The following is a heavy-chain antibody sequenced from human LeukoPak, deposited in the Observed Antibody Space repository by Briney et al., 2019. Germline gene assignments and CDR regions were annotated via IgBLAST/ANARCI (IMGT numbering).Heavy chain of an antibody. Sequence: GGSLRLSCAASGFTLSSYSMNWVCQAPGKVLEWVSYISSTSNTICYADSVKGRFTISRDNAKNSLYLQMNSLRDEDTAVYYCATDWGSSDYWGQGTLVTVSS. J-gene: IGHJ4*02. CDR3: ATDWGSSDY. CDR2: ISSTSNTI. CDR1: GFTLSSYS. D-gene: IGHD7-27*01. V-gene: IGHV3-48*02.